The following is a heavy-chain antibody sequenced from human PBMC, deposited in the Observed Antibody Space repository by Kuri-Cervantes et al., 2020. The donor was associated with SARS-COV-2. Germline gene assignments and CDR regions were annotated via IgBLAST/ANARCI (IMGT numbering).Heavy chain of an antibody. CDR2: IYYSGST. J-gene: IGHJ4*02. CDR1: GGSISSYY. D-gene: IGHD6-6*01. CDR3: ARVRIAARNFDY. V-gene: IGHV4-59*01. Sequence: GSLRLSCTVSGGSISSYYWSWIRQPPGKGLEWIGYIYYSGSTNCNPSLKSRVTISVDTSKNQFSLKLSSVTAADTAVYYCARVRIAARNFDYWGQGTLVTVSS.